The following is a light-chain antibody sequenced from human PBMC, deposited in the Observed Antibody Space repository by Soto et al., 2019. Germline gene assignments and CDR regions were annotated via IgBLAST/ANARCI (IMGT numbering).Light chain of an antibody. CDR3: QQYGNSPFT. Sequence: EIVLTQSPGTLSLSPGERATLSCRASQSVTSSYLAWYQQKPGQAPSLLIYGTSSRATGIPDRFGGSGSGTDFTLTISRLEPEDFAVYYCQQYGNSPFTFGPGTKVDIK. V-gene: IGKV3-20*01. CDR1: QSVTSSY. CDR2: GTS. J-gene: IGKJ3*01.